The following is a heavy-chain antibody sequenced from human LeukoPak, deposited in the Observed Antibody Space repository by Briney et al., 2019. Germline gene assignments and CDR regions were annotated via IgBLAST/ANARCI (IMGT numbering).Heavy chain of an antibody. Sequence: SETLSLTCGVSGGSVSSTNWWTWIRQPQGKGLEWIGEVHLDGRTNFNPSLKSRLTMSVDLSENHVSLKLTSVTAADTAVYYCAREGGFYRPLDYSGQGTLVTVSS. CDR2: VHLDGRT. CDR1: GGSVSSTNW. D-gene: IGHD6-25*01. CDR3: AREGGFYRPLDY. V-gene: IGHV4-4*02. J-gene: IGHJ4*02.